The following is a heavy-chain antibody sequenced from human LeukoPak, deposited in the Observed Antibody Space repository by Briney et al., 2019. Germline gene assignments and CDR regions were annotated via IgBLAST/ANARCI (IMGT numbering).Heavy chain of an antibody. V-gene: IGHV3-23*01. D-gene: IGHD2/OR15-2a*01. CDR3: ARDFFENMAYAFDI. J-gene: IGHJ3*02. CDR1: GFTFSSYA. Sequence: GGSLRLSCAASGFTFSSYAMNWVRQAPGKGLEWVSAICSNDNNTYYANSVKGRFTISRDNSKNTLSLQMNSLRAEDTAVYYCARDFFENMAYAFDIWGQGTMVTVSS. CDR2: ICSNDNNT.